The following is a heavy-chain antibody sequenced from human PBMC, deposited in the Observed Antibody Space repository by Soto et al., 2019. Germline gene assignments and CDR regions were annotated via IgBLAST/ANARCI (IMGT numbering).Heavy chain of an antibody. V-gene: IGHV1-8*01. D-gene: IGHD6-13*01. CDR3: ASPTSIAAAYYGMDV. CDR1: GYTFTSYD. Sequence: QVQLVQSGAEVKKPGASVKVSCKASGYTFTSYDINWVRQATGQGLEWMGWMNPNSGNTGYAQKFQGRVTMTRNTSISTAYMELSSLRSEDTAVYHCASPTSIAAAYYGMDVWGQGTTVTVSS. CDR2: MNPNSGNT. J-gene: IGHJ6*02.